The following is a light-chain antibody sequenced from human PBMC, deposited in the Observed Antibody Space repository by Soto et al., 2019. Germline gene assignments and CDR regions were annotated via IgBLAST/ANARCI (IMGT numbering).Light chain of an antibody. Sequence: ETVLTQSPAILSLSPVERATLFGMASQSISRYLSWYQQKPCQAPRLLIYDASNRATGPPASFSGSGSGTDCTLTTSSLETEDFAVYYCQQRSNWPPGRLTFGGGTKVDIK. J-gene: IGKJ4*01. CDR1: QSISRY. V-gene: IGKV3-11*01. CDR3: QQRSNWPPGRLT. CDR2: DAS.